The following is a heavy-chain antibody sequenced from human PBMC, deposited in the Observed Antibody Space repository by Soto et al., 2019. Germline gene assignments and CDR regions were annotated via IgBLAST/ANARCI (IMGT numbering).Heavy chain of an antibody. CDR2: INPNSGGT. CDR3: ARDVLPLIAARGRSVNWFDP. V-gene: IGHV1-2*02. D-gene: IGHD6-6*01. J-gene: IGHJ5*02. CDR1: GYTFTGYY. Sequence: QVQLVQSGAEVKKPGASVKVSCKASGYTFTGYYMHWVRQAPGQGLEWMGWINPNSGGTNYAQKFQGRVTMTRDTSSSTAYMELSRLRSDDTAVDYCARDVLPLIAARGRSVNWFDPWGQGTLVTVSS.